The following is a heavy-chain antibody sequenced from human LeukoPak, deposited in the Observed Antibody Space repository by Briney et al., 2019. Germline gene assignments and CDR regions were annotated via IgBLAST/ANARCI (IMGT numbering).Heavy chain of an antibody. CDR3: ATGPVGYCNADGCYSVDY. CDR1: GYTLTELS. Sequence: ASVKVSCKVSGYTLTELSMHWVRQAPGKGLEWMGGFNPEHGETVYAQKFQGRLTMTEDTSTHTAYMQLGSLRSDDTAVYYCATGPVGYCNADGCYSVDYWGQGTLVTVSS. CDR2: FNPEHGET. J-gene: IGHJ4*02. V-gene: IGHV1-24*01. D-gene: IGHD2-15*01.